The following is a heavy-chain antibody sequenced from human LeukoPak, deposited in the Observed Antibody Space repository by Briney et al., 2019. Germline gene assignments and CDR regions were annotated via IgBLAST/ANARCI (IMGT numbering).Heavy chain of an antibody. CDR1: GFTFRNYA. V-gene: IGHV3-64*01. J-gene: IGHJ4*02. Sequence: GGSLRLSCAASGFTFRNYAMSWVRQAPGKGLDWVSAISSNGGSTYYANSVKGRFTISRDNSKNTLYLQMGSLRAEDMAVYYCARVPDYSNYDYFDYWGQGTLVTVSS. CDR3: ARVPDYSNYDYFDY. CDR2: ISSNGGST. D-gene: IGHD4-4*01.